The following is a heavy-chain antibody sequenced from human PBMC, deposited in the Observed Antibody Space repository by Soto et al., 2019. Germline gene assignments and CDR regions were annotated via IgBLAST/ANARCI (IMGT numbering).Heavy chain of an antibody. J-gene: IGHJ5*02. CDR1: GGSISRYY. Sequence: QVQLQESGPGLVKASETLSLTCSVSGGSISRYYWSWIRQPPGKGLEWIGYAYYSGDTGYNPSLKSRVTMAVDTSKNQVSLKPSSVTAADTAVYYCARDRSTYGGGGTGEVKENWFDPWGQGALVTVSS. CDR2: AYYSGDT. V-gene: IGHV4-59*01. D-gene: IGHD2-8*01. CDR3: ARDRSTYGGGGTGEVKENWFDP.